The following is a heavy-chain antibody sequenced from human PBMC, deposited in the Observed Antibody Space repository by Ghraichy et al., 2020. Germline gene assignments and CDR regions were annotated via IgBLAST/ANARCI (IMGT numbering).Heavy chain of an antibody. CDR2: INHSGST. V-gene: IGHV4-34*01. Sequence: SETLSLTCAVYGGSFSGHYWSWIRQPPGKGLEWIGEINHSGSTYYNPSLKSRVTISGDTSKKQFSLKLSSVTAADTAVYYCARLPGGAYCSSTICPVGWFDPWGQGTLVTVSS. J-gene: IGHJ5*02. D-gene: IGHD2-2*01. CDR1: GGSFSGHY. CDR3: ARLPGGAYCSSTICPVGWFDP.